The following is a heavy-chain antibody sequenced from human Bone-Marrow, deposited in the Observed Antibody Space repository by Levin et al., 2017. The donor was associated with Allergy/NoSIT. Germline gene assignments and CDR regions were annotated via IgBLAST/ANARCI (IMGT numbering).Heavy chain of an antibody. D-gene: IGHD1-26*01. CDR1: GFTFSSHW. J-gene: IGHJ4*02. V-gene: IGHV3-7*03. CDR2: INQDGTKN. Sequence: GGSLRLSCAASGFTFSSHWMSWVRQAPGKGLEWVANINQDGTKNYSYVESVEGRFIISRDNAQKSLYLQMNSLRAADTAMYYCARWWETIYAIYYCDSWGQGTLVAVSS. CDR3: ARWWETIYAIYYCDS.